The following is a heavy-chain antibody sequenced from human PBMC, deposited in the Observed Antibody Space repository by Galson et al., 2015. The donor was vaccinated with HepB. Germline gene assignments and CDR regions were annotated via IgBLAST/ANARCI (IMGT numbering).Heavy chain of an antibody. CDR2: ISWNSGSI. CDR1: GFTFDDYA. Sequence: SLRLSCAASGFTFDDYAMHWVRQAPGKGLEWVSGISWNSGSIGYADSVKGRFTISRDNAKNSLYLQMNSLRAEDTALYYCAKDMGGVPAAKFYYYCYGMDVWGQGTTVTVSS. CDR3: AKDMGGVPAAKFYYYCYGMDV. J-gene: IGHJ6*02. V-gene: IGHV3-9*01. D-gene: IGHD2-2*01.